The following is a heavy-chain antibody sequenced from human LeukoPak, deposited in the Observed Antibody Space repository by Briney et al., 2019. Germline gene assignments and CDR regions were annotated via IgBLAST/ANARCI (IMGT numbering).Heavy chain of an antibody. CDR2: IYYSGST. CDR3: VRRRPIVGATTGLDY. CDR1: GGSISSSSYY. J-gene: IGHJ4*02. Sequence: SETLSLTCPVSGGSISSSSYYWVWIRQPPGKGLEWSGSIYYSGSTYHNPSLKSRVTISVDTSKNHFSLTQSSVTAADTGAYYCVRRRPIVGATTGLDYWGQGTPVTVSP. V-gene: IGHV4-39*02. D-gene: IGHD1-26*01.